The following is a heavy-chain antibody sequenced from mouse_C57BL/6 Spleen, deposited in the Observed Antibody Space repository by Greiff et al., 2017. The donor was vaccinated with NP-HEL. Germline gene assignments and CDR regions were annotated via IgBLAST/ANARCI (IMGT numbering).Heavy chain of an antibody. D-gene: IGHD1-1*01. CDR1: GYTFTSYW. Sequence: QVQLQQPGAELVKPGASVKLSCKASGYTFTSYWMHWVKQRPGQGLEWIGMIHPNSGSTNYNEKFKSKATLTVDKSSSTAYMQLSSLTSEDSAVYDCARKGTTAVVGAMDYWGQGTSVTVSS. CDR3: ARKGTTAVVGAMDY. V-gene: IGHV1-64*01. CDR2: IHPNSGST. J-gene: IGHJ4*01.